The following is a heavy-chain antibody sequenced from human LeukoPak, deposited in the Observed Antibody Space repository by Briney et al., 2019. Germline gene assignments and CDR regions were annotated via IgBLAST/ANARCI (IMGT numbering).Heavy chain of an antibody. CDR2: IITYNGNT. J-gene: IGHJ6*03. D-gene: IGHD4-17*01. V-gene: IGHV1-18*01. Sequence: ASVKVSCKTSGYTFTSYGLSWVRQAPGQGLEWMGCIITYNGNTYYSQKLQGRVTMTTDTSTSAAYMELRSLRSDDTAVYYCAKTTVTSEEYFYYYMDVWGKGTTVTVSS. CDR1: GYTFTSYG. CDR3: AKTTVTSEEYFYYYMDV.